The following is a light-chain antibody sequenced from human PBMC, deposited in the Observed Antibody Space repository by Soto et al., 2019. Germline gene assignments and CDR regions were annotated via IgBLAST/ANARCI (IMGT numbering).Light chain of an antibody. V-gene: IGLV2-8*01. CDR1: SSDVGYYDY. CDR2: EVT. J-gene: IGLJ1*01. CDR3: SSYAGSNNFV. Sequence: QSALTQPPSASGFPGQSVTISCTGTSSDVGYYDYVSWYQQHPGKAPKLVIYEVTKRPSGVPDRVSASKSGNTASLTVSGLRVEDEADYYCSSYAGSNNFVFGSGTKVTVL.